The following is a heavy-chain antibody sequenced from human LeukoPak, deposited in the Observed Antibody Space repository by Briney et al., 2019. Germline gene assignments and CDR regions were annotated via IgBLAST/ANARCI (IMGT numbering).Heavy chain of an antibody. CDR2: VYSDGST. D-gene: IGHD6-13*01. V-gene: IGHV3-66*01. CDR3: ARGQPPSYYDMDV. CDR1: GFIVRSNY. Sequence: GGSLRLSCAASGFIVRSNYMSWVRQAPGKGLEWVSDVYSDGSTYYTDSVKGRFTISRDNSKNTLYLQMSSLRAEDTALYYCARGQPPSYYDMDVWGQGTTVTVSS. J-gene: IGHJ6*02.